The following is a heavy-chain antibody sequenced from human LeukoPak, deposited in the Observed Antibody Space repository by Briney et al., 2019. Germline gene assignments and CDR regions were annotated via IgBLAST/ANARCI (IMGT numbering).Heavy chain of an antibody. CDR1: GYTFTSYD. D-gene: IGHD3-10*01. CDR2: MNPNSGNT. CDR3: ARVLRPKYYYGSAPGY. J-gene: IGHJ4*02. Sequence: ASVKVSCKASGYTFTSYDINWVRQATGQGLEWMGWMNPNSGNTGYAQKFQGRVTMTRNTSISTAYMELSSLRSEDTAVYYCARVLRPKYYYGSAPGYWGQGTLVTVSS. V-gene: IGHV1-8*01.